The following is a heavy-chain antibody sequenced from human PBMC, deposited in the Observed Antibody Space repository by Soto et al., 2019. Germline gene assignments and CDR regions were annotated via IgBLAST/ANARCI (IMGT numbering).Heavy chain of an antibody. J-gene: IGHJ6*02. Sequence: QVQLVQSGAEVKKPGASVKVSGKASGYTFTGYYMHWVRQAPGQGLEWMGWINPNSGGTNYAQKFQGWVTMTRDTSISTAYMELSRLRSDDTAVYYCARGGWESSSWRDGMDVWGQGTTVTVSS. CDR2: INPNSGGT. D-gene: IGHD6-13*01. V-gene: IGHV1-2*04. CDR3: ARGGWESSSWRDGMDV. CDR1: GYTFTGYY.